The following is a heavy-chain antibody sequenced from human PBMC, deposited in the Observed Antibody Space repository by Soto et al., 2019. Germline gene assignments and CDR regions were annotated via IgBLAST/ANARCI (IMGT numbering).Heavy chain of an antibody. J-gene: IGHJ4*02. CDR2: ISVGGGSA. Sequence: PGGSLRRSCAASGFTFSGFAMSWVRQAPGKGLERVSTISVGGGSAYYADSVKGRFTISRDNSKNTLFLRMKSLRAEDTAVYYCAKGGCSGGSCYPLDYWGQGTLVTVYS. CDR3: AKGGCSGGSCYPLDY. CDR1: GFTFSGFA. D-gene: IGHD2-15*01. V-gene: IGHV3-23*01.